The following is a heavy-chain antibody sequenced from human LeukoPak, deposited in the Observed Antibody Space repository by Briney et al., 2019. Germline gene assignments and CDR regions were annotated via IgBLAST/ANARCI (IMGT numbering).Heavy chain of an antibody. CDR3: ARVGLSGIVVVPAATRGSPTFDY. Sequence: GGSLRLSCAASGFTFSSYWMSWVRQAPGKGLEWVANIKQDGSEKYYVDSVKGRFTISRDNAKNSLYLQMNSLRAEDTAVYYCARVGLSGIVVVPAATRGSPTFDYWGQGTLVTVSS. J-gene: IGHJ4*02. D-gene: IGHD2-2*01. CDR2: IKQDGSEK. V-gene: IGHV3-7*03. CDR1: GFTFSSYW.